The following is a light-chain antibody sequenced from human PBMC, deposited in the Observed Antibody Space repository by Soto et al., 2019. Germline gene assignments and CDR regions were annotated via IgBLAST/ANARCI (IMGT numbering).Light chain of an antibody. CDR2: EHY. Sequence: NFMLTQPHSVSESPGKTVTISCTRSSGGIASNYVQWYQQRPGSAPTTVIYEHYQRPSGVPDRFSGSTDDSSNSASLTISVLQTEDEADYYCQSYDSTTVIFGGGTKLTVL. J-gene: IGLJ2*01. V-gene: IGLV6-57*04. CDR1: SGGIASNY. CDR3: QSYDSTTVI.